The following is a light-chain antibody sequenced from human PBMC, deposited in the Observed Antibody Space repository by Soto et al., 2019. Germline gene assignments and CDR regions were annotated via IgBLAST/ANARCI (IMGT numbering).Light chain of an antibody. CDR2: GAS. Sequence: EIVMSLSPAALSVSPGERATLSCRASQIVSSNLAWYQQKPGQAPRLLIYGASTRATGIPARFSGSGSGTEFTLTISSLQSEDYAVYYCEHYNPWGTFGEGAKVDI. CDR1: QIVSSN. J-gene: IGKJ1*01. CDR3: EHYNPWGT. V-gene: IGKV3-15*01.